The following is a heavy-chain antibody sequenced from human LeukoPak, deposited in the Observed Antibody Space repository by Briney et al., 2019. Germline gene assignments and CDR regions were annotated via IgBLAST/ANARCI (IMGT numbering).Heavy chain of an antibody. CDR2: INPSGGST. CDR3: ATRYCSGGSCPPHYYYGMDV. V-gene: IGHV1-46*01. CDR1: GYTFTSYY. Sequence: ASVKVSCKASGYTFTSYYMHWVRQAPGQGLEWMGIINPSGGSTSYAQKFQGRVTMTRDTSTSTVYMELSSLRSEDTAVYYCATRYCSGGSCPPHYYYGMDVWGQGTTVTVSS. J-gene: IGHJ6*02. D-gene: IGHD2-15*01.